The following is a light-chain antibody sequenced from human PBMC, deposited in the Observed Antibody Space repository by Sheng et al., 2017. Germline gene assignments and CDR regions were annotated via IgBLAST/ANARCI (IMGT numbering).Light chain of an antibody. CDR3: QQYYSYPRT. V-gene: IGKV1-8*01. CDR1: QGISDC. Sequence: AIRMTQSPSSFSASVGDTVTITCRASQGISDCLAWYQQRPGKAPKLLIYAAYNLQSGVPSRFGGSGSGTEFTLTISRLQSEDFATFYCQQYYSYPRTFGPGTKVDIK. CDR2: AAY. J-gene: IGKJ3*01.